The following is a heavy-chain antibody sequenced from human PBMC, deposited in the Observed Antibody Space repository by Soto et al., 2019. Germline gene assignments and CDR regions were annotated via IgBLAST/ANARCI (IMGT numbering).Heavy chain of an antibody. J-gene: IGHJ3*02. D-gene: IGHD2-2*01. Sequence: EEQLLESGGGLVRPGGSLRLSCAASAFTFSSYAMSWVLQAPGKGLEWVSAITASADTPYYADSVKGRFTISRDNSKNTLYLRMKSLRAEATAVYYCAKVRPLRDCTSTSCLGAFDIWGQGTMVTVS. V-gene: IGHV3-23*01. CDR1: AFTFSSYA. CDR2: ITASADTP. CDR3: AKVRPLRDCTSTSCLGAFDI.